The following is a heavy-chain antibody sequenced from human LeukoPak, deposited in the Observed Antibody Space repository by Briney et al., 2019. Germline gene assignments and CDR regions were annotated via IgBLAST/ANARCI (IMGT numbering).Heavy chain of an antibody. V-gene: IGHV4-31*03. J-gene: IGHJ2*01. CDR1: GGSISSGGYY. CDR2: IYYSGST. D-gene: IGHD3-22*01. CDR3: ARATTYYYDSSGYDPLWYFDL. Sequence: PSETLSLTCTVSGGSISSGGYYWSWIRQHPGKGLEWIGYIYYSGSTYYNPSLKSRVTISVDTSKNQFSLKLSSVTAADTAVYYCARATTYYYDSSGYDPLWYFDLWGRGTLVTVSS.